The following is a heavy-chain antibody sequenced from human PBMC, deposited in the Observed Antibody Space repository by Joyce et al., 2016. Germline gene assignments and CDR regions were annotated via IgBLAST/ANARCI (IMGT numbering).Heavy chain of an antibody. V-gene: IGHV3-30*04. D-gene: IGHD2-15*01. CDR1: GFTFSSYA. CDR2: ISYDGSNK. Sequence: QVQLAESGGGVVQPGRSLRLSCAASGFTFSSYAMHWVRQGAGKGLEWVSVISYDGSNKNYADSVNGRFTISRDNSKNTLYLQMNSLRPEDTAVYYCARDSNSCSGGNCYFHLDYWGQGTLVTVSS. CDR3: ARDSNSCSGGNCYFHLDY. J-gene: IGHJ4*02.